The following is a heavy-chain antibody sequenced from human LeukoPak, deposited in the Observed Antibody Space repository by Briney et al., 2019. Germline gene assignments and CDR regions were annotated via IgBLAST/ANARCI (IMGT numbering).Heavy chain of an antibody. V-gene: IGHV3-7*01. J-gene: IGHJ4*02. CDR1: GFTFSSYW. D-gene: IGHD3-3*01. Sequence: GGSLRLSCAASGFTFSSYWMSWVRQAPGKGLEWVANIKQDGSEKYYVDSVKGRFTISRDNAKNSLYLQMNSLRAEDTAVYYCAREYDFWSGGAYFDYWGQGTLVTVSS. CDR3: AREYDFWSGGAYFDY. CDR2: IKQDGSEK.